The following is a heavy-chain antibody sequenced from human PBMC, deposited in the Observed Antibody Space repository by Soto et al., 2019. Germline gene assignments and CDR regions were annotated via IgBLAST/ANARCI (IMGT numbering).Heavy chain of an antibody. CDR2: IRGDGGDT. D-gene: IGHD3-10*01. Sequence: EVQLVESGGTLLQPGGSLTLSCVASGFTFSNYWMHWVRHDPGKGLVWVSRIRGDGGDTTCADSVKGRFTTSRDNAKNKLYLQMSSLRVEDTAIYYCARDYIAGSGSLDYWGQGTLVTVSS. V-gene: IGHV3-74*01. CDR3: ARDYIAGSGSLDY. CDR1: GFTFSNYW. J-gene: IGHJ4*02.